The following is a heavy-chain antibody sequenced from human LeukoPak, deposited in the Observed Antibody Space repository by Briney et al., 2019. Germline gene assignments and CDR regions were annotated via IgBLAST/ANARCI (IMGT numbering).Heavy chain of an antibody. Sequence: SGTLSLTCTVSGGSISSYYWSWIRQPPGKGLEWIGYIYYSGSTNYNPSLKSRVTISVDTSKNQFSLKLSSVTAADTAVYYCARAGSWYCSGGSCYHYWGQGTLVTVSS. CDR2: IYYSGST. J-gene: IGHJ4*02. V-gene: IGHV4-59*01. D-gene: IGHD2-15*01. CDR1: GGSISSYY. CDR3: ARAGSWYCSGGSCYHY.